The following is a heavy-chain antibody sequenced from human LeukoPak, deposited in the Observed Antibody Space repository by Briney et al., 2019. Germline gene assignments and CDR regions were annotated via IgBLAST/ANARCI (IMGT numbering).Heavy chain of an antibody. D-gene: IGHD5-12*01. CDR1: GFTFSSYA. Sequence: GGSLRLSCAASGFTFSSYAMSWVRQAPGKGLEWVSAISGSGGSTYYADSVKGRFTISRDNSKNTLYLQMNSLRAEDTAVYYCAKADLRRYSGYDYVEAIDYWGQGTLVTVSS. CDR2: ISGSGGST. V-gene: IGHV3-23*01. CDR3: AKADLRRYSGYDYVEAIDY. J-gene: IGHJ4*02.